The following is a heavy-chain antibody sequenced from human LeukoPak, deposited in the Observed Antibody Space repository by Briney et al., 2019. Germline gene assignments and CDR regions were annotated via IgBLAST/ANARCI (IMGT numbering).Heavy chain of an antibody. J-gene: IGHJ4*02. CDR1: GGSFSGYY. CDR3: ARIPRYSSSWYGGDY. CDR2: INHSGST. Sequence: PSETLSLTCAVYGGSFSGYYWNWIRQPPGKGLEWIGEINHSGSTNYNPPLKSRVTISVDTSKNQFSLRLSSVTAADTAVYYCARIPRYSSSWYGGDYWGQGTLVTVSS. V-gene: IGHV4-34*01. D-gene: IGHD6-13*01.